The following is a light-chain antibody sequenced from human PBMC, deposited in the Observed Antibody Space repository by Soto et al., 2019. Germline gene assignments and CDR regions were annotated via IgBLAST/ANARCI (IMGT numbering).Light chain of an antibody. CDR3: QQSHSSSWT. V-gene: IGKV1-39*01. J-gene: IGKJ1*01. Sequence: DIQLTQSPSSLSASVGDRVTITCRASQSISNSLNWYQQKPGKAANLLIYGTSDLQSGVPSRFSGSGSGTEFTLTINSLQRDDFATYYCQQSHSSSWTFGQGTKVEIK. CDR2: GTS. CDR1: QSISNS.